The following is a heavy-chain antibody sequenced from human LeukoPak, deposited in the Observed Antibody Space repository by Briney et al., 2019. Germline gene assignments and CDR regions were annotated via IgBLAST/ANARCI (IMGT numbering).Heavy chain of an antibody. D-gene: IGHD3-10*01. CDR2: ISGSGGST. J-gene: IGHJ3*02. Sequence: PGGSLRLSCAASGFTFSSYAMSWVRQAPGKGLEWVSAISGSGGSTYYADSVKGRFTISRDNSKNTLYLQMNSLRAEDTAVCYCAKDRLWFGEFDDAFDIWGQGTMVTVSS. CDR1: GFTFSSYA. CDR3: AKDRLWFGEFDDAFDI. V-gene: IGHV3-23*01.